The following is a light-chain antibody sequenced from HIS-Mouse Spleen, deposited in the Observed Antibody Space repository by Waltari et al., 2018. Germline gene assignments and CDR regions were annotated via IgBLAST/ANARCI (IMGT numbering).Light chain of an antibody. CDR1: ALPKKY. CDR2: EDS. V-gene: IGLV3-10*01. Sequence: SYELTQPPLVSVSPGQTARITCSGDALPKKYAYWYQQKSGHAPVLVIYEDSKRPSGIPERFSGSSSGTMATLTISGAQVEDEADYYCYSTDSSGNHRVFGGGTKLTVL. J-gene: IGLJ2*01. CDR3: YSTDSSGNHRV.